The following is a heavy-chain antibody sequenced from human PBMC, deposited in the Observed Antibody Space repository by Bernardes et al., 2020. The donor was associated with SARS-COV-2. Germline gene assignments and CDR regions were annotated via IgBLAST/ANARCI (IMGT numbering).Heavy chain of an antibody. CDR3: AKDAYHVYYDSAGYFDF. CDR2: ISGGAEMT. V-gene: IGHV3-23*01. CDR1: GFTFGSRA. J-gene: IGHJ5*01. D-gene: IGHD3-22*01. Sequence: WSPRLSYIVSGFTFGSRAMSWLLPAPGRGLEWVSSISGGAEMTYYADSVKGRFTISRDNSKNTLYLQMDSLATEDTAIYSCAKDAYHVYYDSAGYFDFWGRGTPVTVSS.